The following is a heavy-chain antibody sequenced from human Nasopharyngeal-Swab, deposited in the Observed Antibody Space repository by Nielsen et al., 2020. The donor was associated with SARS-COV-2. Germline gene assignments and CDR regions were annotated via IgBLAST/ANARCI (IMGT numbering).Heavy chain of an antibody. Sequence: WVRQAPGQRLEWIGWIVVGSGNTNYAQKFQERVTITRDMSISTAYMELSSLRSEDTAVYYCAATGFDSWGQGTLVTVSS. J-gene: IGHJ4*02. V-gene: IGHV1-58*01. D-gene: IGHD1-1*01. CDR2: IVVGSGNT. CDR3: AATGFDS.